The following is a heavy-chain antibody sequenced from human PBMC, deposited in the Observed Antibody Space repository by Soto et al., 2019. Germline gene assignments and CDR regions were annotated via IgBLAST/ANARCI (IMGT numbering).Heavy chain of an antibody. V-gene: IGHV1-3*01. CDR2: INAGNGNT. J-gene: IGHJ4*02. D-gene: IGHD2-8*02. CDR3: ARHLAAGDV. CDR1: GYTFTTYV. Sequence: GASVKVSCKASGYTFTTYVMHCVRQAPGQRREWRGWINAGNGNTKYSLKFQGRVTITRDTSASTAYMELSSLTSEDTAIYYCARHLAAGDVWGQGTLVTVSS.